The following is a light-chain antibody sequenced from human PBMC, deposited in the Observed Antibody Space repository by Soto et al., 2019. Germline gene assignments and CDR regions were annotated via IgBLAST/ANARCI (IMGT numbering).Light chain of an antibody. V-gene: IGLV1-44*01. J-gene: IGLJ3*02. Sequence: QSVPTQPPSASGTPGQRVTISCSGSSSNIGSNTVNWYQQLPGTAPKLLIYSNNQQPSGVPDRFSGSKSGTSASLAISGLQSEDEADYYCAAWDDSLNGWVFGGGTKVTVL. CDR1: SSNIGSNT. CDR3: AAWDDSLNGWV. CDR2: SNN.